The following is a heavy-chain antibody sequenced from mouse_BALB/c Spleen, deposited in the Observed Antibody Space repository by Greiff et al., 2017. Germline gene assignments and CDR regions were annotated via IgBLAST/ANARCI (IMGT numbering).Heavy chain of an antibody. CDR1: GFTFSSYA. CDR3: ARGPSITKVGYAMDY. V-gene: IGHV5-6-5*01. D-gene: IGHD1-1*01. CDR2: ISSGGST. J-gene: IGHJ4*01. Sequence: EVQLVESGGGLVKPGGSLKLSCAASGFTFSSYAMSWVRQTPEKRLEWVASISSGGSTYYPDSVKGRFTISRDNARNILYLQMSSLRSEDTAMYYCARGPSITKVGYAMDYWGQGTSVTVSS.